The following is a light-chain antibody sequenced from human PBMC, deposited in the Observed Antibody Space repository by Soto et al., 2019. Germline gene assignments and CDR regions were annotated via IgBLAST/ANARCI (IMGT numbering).Light chain of an antibody. J-gene: IGKJ1*01. CDR3: QQYYSYPPRP. CDR1: QGISSY. V-gene: IGKV1-8*01. Sequence: AIRMTQSPSSLSASTGDRVTITCRASQGISSYLAWYQQKPGKAPKLLIYAASTLQSRVPSRLSGSGSGTDFTLTISCLQSEAFATYYCQQYYSYPPRPFGQGTKVEIK. CDR2: AAS.